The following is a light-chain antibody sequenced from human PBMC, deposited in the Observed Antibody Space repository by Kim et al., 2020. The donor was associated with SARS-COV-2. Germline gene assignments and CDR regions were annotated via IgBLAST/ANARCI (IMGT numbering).Light chain of an antibody. Sequence: QSVLTQPPSVSAAPGQKVTISCTGSSSNIGNNYVSWYQQLPGAAPKLLIYDNNERPSGIPDRFSGSKSGTSATLGITGLQTGDEADYYCGSWDSSLSAGYVFGTGTQVTVL. J-gene: IGLJ1*01. CDR3: GSWDSSLSAGYV. V-gene: IGLV1-51*01. CDR1: SSNIGNNY. CDR2: DNN.